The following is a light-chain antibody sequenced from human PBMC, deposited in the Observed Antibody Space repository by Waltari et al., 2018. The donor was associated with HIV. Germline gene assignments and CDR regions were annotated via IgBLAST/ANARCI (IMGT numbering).Light chain of an antibody. CDR1: QSVNTN. Sequence: EVVMTQSPAALSVSPGERATLSCRASQSVNTNLAWYQQKSGQGPRLLIYGASTRATGIPARFSGSGSGTEFTLTISSLQSEDFAVYFWQQYDEWPPITFGQGTRLEIK. V-gene: IGKV3-15*01. CDR3: QQYDEWPPIT. CDR2: GAS. J-gene: IGKJ5*01.